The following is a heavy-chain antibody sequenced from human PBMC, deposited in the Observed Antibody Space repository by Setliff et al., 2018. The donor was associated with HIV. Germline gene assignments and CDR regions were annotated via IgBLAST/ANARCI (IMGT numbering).Heavy chain of an antibody. V-gene: IGHV4-39*01. CDR2: IYYTGST. J-gene: IGHJ5*02. CDR1: GGSISSVSYY. CDR3: ARYAYLHGYNWFDP. Sequence: ETLSLTCTVSGGSISSVSYYWGWIRQPPGKGLEWIGNIYYTGSTYYNPSLRSRVTISVDTSKNQFSLKLSSVTAADTAVYYCARYAYLHGYNWFDPWGHGTLVTVSS.